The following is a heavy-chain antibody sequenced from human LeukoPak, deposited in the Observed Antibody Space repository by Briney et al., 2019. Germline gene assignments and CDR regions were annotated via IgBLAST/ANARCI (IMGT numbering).Heavy chain of an antibody. J-gene: IGHJ4*02. Sequence: GGSLKLSCAASGFNFNNFAMSWVRQAPGKGLEWLSAMTGPADTTYYAESVKGRFTISRDYSKSMVFLQMNSPRVEDTAIYYCAKGAEIDHWGQGTLVTVSS. CDR1: GFNFNNFA. V-gene: IGHV3-23*01. CDR3: AKGAEIDH. CDR2: MTGPADTT.